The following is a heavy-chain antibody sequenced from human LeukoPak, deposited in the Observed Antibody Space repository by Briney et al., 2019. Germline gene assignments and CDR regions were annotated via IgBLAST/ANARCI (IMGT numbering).Heavy chain of an antibody. J-gene: IGHJ5*02. V-gene: IGHV4-59*01. CDR1: GGSISSYY. Sequence: SETLSLTCTVSGGSISSYYWSWIRQPPGKGLEWIGYIYYSGSTNYNPSLKSRVTISVDTSKNQFSLKLSSVTAADTAVYCCARVLAKITMIVPWFDPWGQGTLVTVSS. CDR3: ARVLAKITMIVPWFDP. CDR2: IYYSGST. D-gene: IGHD3-22*01.